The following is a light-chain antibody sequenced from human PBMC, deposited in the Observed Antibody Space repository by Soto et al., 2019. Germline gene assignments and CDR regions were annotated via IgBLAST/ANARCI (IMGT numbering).Light chain of an antibody. CDR1: QSVSSN. CDR2: GAS. CDR3: QQYNNWTPLT. V-gene: IGKV3-15*01. Sequence: EIVMTQSPATLSVSPGERATLSCRASQSVSSNLAWYQPKTDQATRLLIYGASTRATGIPARFSGSGSGTAFTLTISSLQSEDFAVYYCQQYNNWTPLTFGGGTKVEIK. J-gene: IGKJ4*01.